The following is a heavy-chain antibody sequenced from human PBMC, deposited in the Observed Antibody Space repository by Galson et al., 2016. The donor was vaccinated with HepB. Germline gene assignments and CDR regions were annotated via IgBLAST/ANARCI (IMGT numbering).Heavy chain of an antibody. CDR3: ARGAGWVSEY. V-gene: IGHV3-7*03. J-gene: IGHJ4*02. D-gene: IGHD1-26*01. CDR2: IKKDGSEK. CDR1: GFPFSDYR. Sequence: SLRLSCAASGFPFSDYRMTWVRQAPGKGLEWVANIKKDGSEKFYVDSVRGRFTISRDNDKNSVFLQMHSLSAEDTAIYYCARGAGWVSEYWGQGTLVTVSS.